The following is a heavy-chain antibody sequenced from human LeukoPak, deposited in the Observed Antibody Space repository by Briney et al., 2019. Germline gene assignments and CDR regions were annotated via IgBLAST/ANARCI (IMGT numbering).Heavy chain of an antibody. D-gene: IGHD6-19*01. J-gene: IGHJ5*02. CDR2: FNPTSGST. Sequence: ASVEVSCKASGYSFTSCYMHWVRQAPGQGLEWMGIFNPTSGSTTYAQKFQGRVTVTRDTSTSTVHMELSSLRSDDTAVYYCARGHSLAVAGRQNWFDPWGQGTLVTDSS. CDR1: GYSFTSCY. V-gene: IGHV1-46*01. CDR3: ARGHSLAVAGRQNWFDP.